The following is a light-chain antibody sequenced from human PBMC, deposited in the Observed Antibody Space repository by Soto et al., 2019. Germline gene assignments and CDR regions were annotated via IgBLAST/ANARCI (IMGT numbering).Light chain of an antibody. CDR3: QQYNNWPPLT. Sequence: IVMTQSQATLSVSPGERATLSCRASQSVSSNLAWYQQKPGQAPSLLIYGASTRATGVPVRFSGSGSVTEFTLTISSLQSEDFAVYYCQQYNNWPPLTFGPGTNVDIK. J-gene: IGKJ3*01. V-gene: IGKV3-15*01. CDR2: GAS. CDR1: QSVSSN.